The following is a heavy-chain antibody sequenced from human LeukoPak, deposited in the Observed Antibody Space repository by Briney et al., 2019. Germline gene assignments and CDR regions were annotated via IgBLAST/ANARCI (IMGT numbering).Heavy chain of an antibody. D-gene: IGHD4-17*01. Sequence: GGSLRLSCAASGFTFSGYSVNWVRQAPGKGLEWVSSISSGDSYTYFADSVKGRFTISRDNAKNLVYLQMNSLRAEDTAVYYCARGHHLPTVTPYLFDYWGQGTLVTVSS. CDR1: GFTFSGYS. V-gene: IGHV3-21*01. CDR3: ARGHHLPTVTPYLFDY. J-gene: IGHJ4*02. CDR2: ISSGDSYT.